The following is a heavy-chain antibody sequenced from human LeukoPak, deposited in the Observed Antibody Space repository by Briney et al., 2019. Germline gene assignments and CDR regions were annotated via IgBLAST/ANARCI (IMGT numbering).Heavy chain of an antibody. V-gene: IGHV4-59*01. CDR2: LYNSGST. Sequence: SETLSLTCTVSGGSISGYYWSWIRQPPGKGLEWIGYLYNSGSTNYNPSLKSRVTISVDTSKNQFSLKLSSVTAADTAVYYCARVTGTTQSYYYYGMDVWGQGTTVTVSS. CDR1: GGSISGYY. CDR3: ARVTGTTQSYYYYGMDV. D-gene: IGHD1-1*01. J-gene: IGHJ6*02.